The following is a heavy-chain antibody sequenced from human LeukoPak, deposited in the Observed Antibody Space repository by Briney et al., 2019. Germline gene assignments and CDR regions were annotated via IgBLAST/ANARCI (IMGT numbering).Heavy chain of an antibody. D-gene: IGHD5-12*01. J-gene: IGHJ4*02. CDR2: IYHSGST. Sequence: PSETLSLTCAVSGGSISSSNWWSWVRQPPGKGLEWIGEIYHSGSTNYNPSLKSRVTISVDTSKNQFSLKLSSVTAADTAVYYCARGWAYGGYPAPFDYWGQGTLVTVSS. CDR3: ARGWAYGGYPAPFDY. CDR1: GGSISSSNW. V-gene: IGHV4-4*02.